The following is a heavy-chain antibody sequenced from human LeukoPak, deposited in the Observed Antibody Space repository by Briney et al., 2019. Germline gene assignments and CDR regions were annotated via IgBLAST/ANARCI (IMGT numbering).Heavy chain of an antibody. D-gene: IGHD6-19*01. CDR3: ARALGHSSGWARYYYGMDV. J-gene: IGHJ6*02. CDR2: IYYSGST. CDR1: GGSISSGGYY. Sequence: NSSETLSLTCTVSGGSISSGGYYWSWIRQHPGKGLEWIGYIYYSGSTYYNPSLKSRVTISVDTSKNQFSLKLSSVTAADTAVYYCARALGHSSGWARYYYGMDVWGQGTTVTVSS. V-gene: IGHV4-31*03.